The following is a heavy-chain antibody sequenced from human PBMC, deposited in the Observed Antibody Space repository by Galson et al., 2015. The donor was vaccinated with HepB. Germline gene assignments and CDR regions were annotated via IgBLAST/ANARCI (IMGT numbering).Heavy chain of an antibody. D-gene: IGHD6-13*01. Sequence: QSGAEVKKPGESLRISCKASGYTFSGYYMHWVRQAPGQGLEWMGCINPHSGDTNYAQKFQGRVTMTRDTSISTAYMELSSLGSDDTTVYYCARDSAWSQHLVTPADYWGQGTLVTVSS. CDR3: ARDSAWSQHLVTPADY. CDR1: GYTFSGYY. J-gene: IGHJ4*02. CDR2: INPHSGDT. V-gene: IGHV1-2*02.